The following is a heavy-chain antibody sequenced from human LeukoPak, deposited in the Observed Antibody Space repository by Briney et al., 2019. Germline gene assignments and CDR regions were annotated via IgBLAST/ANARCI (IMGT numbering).Heavy chain of an antibody. Sequence: PSETLSLTCTVSGGSISSSSYYWGWIRQPPGKGLEWIGSIYYSGSTNYNPSLKSRVTISVDTSKNQFSLKLSSVTAADTAVYYCAREAPGIAAAGQYFQHWGQGTLVTVSS. D-gene: IGHD6-13*01. CDR3: AREAPGIAAAGQYFQH. CDR1: GGSISSSSYY. CDR2: IYYSGST. J-gene: IGHJ1*01. V-gene: IGHV4-39*07.